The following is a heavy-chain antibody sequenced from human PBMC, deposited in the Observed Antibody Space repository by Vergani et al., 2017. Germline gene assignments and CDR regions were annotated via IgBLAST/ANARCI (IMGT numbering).Heavy chain of an antibody. D-gene: IGHD6-19*01. CDR2: INPDSGYT. Sequence: QVQLVQSGAEVKKPGASVTVSCTASGYSFTGYYIHWVRQAPGQGLEWMGWINPDSGYTYYAQKFQGRVTMTRDTSISTAYMELSRLISDDTALYYCSTRPIAVAGKSDYWGQGTLVTVSS. J-gene: IGHJ4*02. V-gene: IGHV1-2*02. CDR1: GYSFTGYY. CDR3: STRPIAVAGKSDY.